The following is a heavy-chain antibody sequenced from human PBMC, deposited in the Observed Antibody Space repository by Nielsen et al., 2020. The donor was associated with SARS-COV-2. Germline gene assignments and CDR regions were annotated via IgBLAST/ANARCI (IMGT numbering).Heavy chain of an antibody. J-gene: IGHJ6*02. CDR2: IYWDDDK. Sequence: WIRQPPGKALEWLALIYWDDDKRYSPSLKSRLTISKDTSKSQVVLTMTNMDPVDTATYYCARSDVDIVATIPRMYYYYGMDVWGQGTTVTVSS. D-gene: IGHD5-12*01. CDR3: ARSDVDIVATIPRMYYYYGMDV. V-gene: IGHV2-5*02.